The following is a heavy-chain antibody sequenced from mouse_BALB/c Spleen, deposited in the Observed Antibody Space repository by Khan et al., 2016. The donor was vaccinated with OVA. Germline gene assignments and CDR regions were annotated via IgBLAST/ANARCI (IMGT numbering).Heavy chain of an antibody. CDR2: ISSGSSSI. J-gene: IGHJ3*01. CDR3: ARSPLAY. V-gene: IGHV5-17*02. Sequence: EVELVESGGGLVQPGGSRRLSCAASGFTFSSFGMHWVRQAPEKGLEWVAYISSGSSSIYYADTVQGRFTISRDNPKNTLFLQMTSPRSEDTAMYHCARSPLAYWGQGTLVTVSA. CDR1: GFTFSSFG.